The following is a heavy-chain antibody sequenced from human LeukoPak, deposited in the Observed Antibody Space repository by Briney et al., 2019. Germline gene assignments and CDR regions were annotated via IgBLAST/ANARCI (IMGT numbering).Heavy chain of an antibody. CDR2: IYYSGST. CDR1: GGSISSYY. CDR3: ARENTVTTLGALDI. V-gene: IGHV4-59*01. J-gene: IGHJ3*02. Sequence: SETLSLTCTVSGGSISSYYWSWIRQPPGKGLEWIGYIYYSGSTNYNPSLKSRVTISVDTSKNQFSLKLSSVTAADTAVYYCARENTVTTLGALDIWGQGTMVTVSS. D-gene: IGHD4-17*01.